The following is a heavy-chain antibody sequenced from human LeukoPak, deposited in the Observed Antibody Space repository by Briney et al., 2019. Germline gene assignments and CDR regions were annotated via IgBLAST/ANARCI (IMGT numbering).Heavy chain of an antibody. CDR3: AELGITMIGGV. D-gene: IGHD3-10*02. CDR1: GFTFSSYA. CDR2: ISGSGGST. Sequence: GGSLRLSCAASGFTFSSYAMSWVRQAPGKGLDWVSAISGSGGSTYYADSVKGRFIISRDNAKNSLYLQMNSLRAEDTAVYYCAELGITMIGGVWGKGTTVTISS. J-gene: IGHJ6*04. V-gene: IGHV3-23*01.